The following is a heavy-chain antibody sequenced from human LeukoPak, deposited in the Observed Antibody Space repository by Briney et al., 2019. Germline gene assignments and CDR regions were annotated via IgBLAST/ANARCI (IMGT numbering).Heavy chain of an antibody. CDR2: IIPIFGTA. V-gene: IGHV1-69*06. CDR3: ARGLVQGIAAADPPSYYYYYYMDV. J-gene: IGHJ6*03. D-gene: IGHD6-13*01. CDR1: GGTFSSYG. Sequence: ASVKVSCKASGGTFSSYGISWVRQAPGQGLEWMGGIIPIFGTANYAQKFQGRVTITADKSTSTAYMELSSLRSEDTAVYYCARGLVQGIAAADPPSYYYYYYMDVWGKGTTVTVSS.